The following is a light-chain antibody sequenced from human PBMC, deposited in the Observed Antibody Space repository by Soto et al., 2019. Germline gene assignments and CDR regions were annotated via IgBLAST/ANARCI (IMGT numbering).Light chain of an antibody. Sequence: QSALTQPASVSGSPGQSITIPCTGTSSDVGAYNYVAWYQQHPGKAPKLMIFEVIDRPSGVSNRFSGSKSGNTASLTISGLQAEEEEDYYCSSYTSSNTLVFGGGTKLTVL. CDR3: SSYTSSNTLV. CDR2: EVI. CDR1: SSDVGAYNY. J-gene: IGLJ2*01. V-gene: IGLV2-14*01.